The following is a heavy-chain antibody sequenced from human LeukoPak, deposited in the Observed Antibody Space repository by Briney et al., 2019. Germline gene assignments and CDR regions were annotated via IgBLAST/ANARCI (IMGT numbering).Heavy chain of an antibody. CDR3: ARVSWSGYIDY. CDR1: GGSISSYY. Sequence: SETLSLTCTVSGGSISSYYWSWIRQPPGKGLEWIGYIYTSGSTNYNPSLKSRVTISVDTSKNQFSLKLSSVTAADTAVYYCARVSWSGYIDYWGQGTLVTVSS. J-gene: IGHJ4*02. D-gene: IGHD3-3*01. V-gene: IGHV4-4*09. CDR2: IYTSGST.